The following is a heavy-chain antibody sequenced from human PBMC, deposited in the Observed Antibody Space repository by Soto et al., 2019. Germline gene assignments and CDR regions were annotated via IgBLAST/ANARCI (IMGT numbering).Heavy chain of an antibody. D-gene: IGHD3-16*01. CDR3: ARGAYGRYYMDV. CDR2: INRDGSST. V-gene: IGHV3-74*01. Sequence: EVQLVESGGGLVQPGGSLRLSCAASGFTFSNYWMHWVRQAPGEGLVWVSRINRDGSSTYYADSVKGRFTTSRDNAKNTVYLQVNSLRGEDTAVYYCARGAYGRYYMDVWGKGTTVTV. CDR1: GFTFSNYW. J-gene: IGHJ6*03.